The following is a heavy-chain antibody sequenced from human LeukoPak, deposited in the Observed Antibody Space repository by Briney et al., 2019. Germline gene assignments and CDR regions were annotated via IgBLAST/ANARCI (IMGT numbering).Heavy chain of an antibody. CDR3: ARAPQGLRWLQQIDY. V-gene: IGHV3-64*01. Sequence: TGGSLRLSCAASGFTFSSYAMHWVRQAPGKGLEYVSAISSNGGSTYYANSVKGRFTISRDNSKNTLYLQMGSLRAEDMAVYYCARAPQGLRWLQQIDYWGQGTLVTVSS. J-gene: IGHJ4*02. D-gene: IGHD5-24*01. CDR2: ISSNGGST. CDR1: GFTFSSYA.